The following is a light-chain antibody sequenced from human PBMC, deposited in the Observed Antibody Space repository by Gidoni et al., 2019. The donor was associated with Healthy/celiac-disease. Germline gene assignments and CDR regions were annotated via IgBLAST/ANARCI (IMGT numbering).Light chain of an antibody. V-gene: IGKV4-1*01. J-gene: IGKJ1*01. CDR3: QQRGT. CDR2: WAS. Sequence: DIVMTQSPDSLAVSLGERATINCKSSQSVLHSSNNKNYLAWYQQKPGQPPKLLIYWASTRESGVPDRFSGSGSGTDFTLTISSLQAEDVAVYYCQQRGTFGQXTKVEIK. CDR1: QSVLHSSNNKNY.